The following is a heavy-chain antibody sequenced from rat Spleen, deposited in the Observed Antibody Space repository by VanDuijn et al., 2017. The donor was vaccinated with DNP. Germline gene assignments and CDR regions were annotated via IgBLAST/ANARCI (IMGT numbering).Heavy chain of an antibody. D-gene: IGHD4-2*01. CDR1: GYSITSCCR. CDR3: ARWSDYFDY. V-gene: IGHV3-3*01. Sequence: VQLQESGPGLVEPSQSLSLTCSVTGYSITSCCRWTWIRKFPGHKLEWMGYINSAGSTNYNPSLKGRISITSDTSKNQFFLHLNSVTTEDTATYYCARWSDYFDYWGQGVMVTVSS. J-gene: IGHJ2*01. CDR2: INSAGST.